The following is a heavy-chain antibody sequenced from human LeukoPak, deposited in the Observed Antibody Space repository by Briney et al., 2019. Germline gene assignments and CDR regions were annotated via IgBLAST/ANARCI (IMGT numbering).Heavy chain of an antibody. J-gene: IGHJ6*03. Sequence: SETLSPTCAVYGGSFSGYYWSWIRQPPGKGLEWIGEINHSGSTNYNPSLKSRVTISVDTSKNQFSLKLSSVTAADTAVYYCARVGLQGDYYYYMDVWGKGTTVTVSS. CDR1: GGSFSGYY. CDR3: ARVGLQGDYYYYMDV. D-gene: IGHD5-24*01. CDR2: INHSGST. V-gene: IGHV4-34*01.